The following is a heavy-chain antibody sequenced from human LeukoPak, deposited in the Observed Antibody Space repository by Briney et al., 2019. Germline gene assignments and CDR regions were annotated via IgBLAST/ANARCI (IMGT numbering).Heavy chain of an antibody. CDR2: ISGSGGST. V-gene: IGHV3-23*01. Sequence: PGGSLRLSCAASGFTFSSYAMSWVRLAPGKGLEWVSAISGSGGSTYYADSVKGRFTISRDNSKNTLYLQMNSLRAEDTAVYYCAKAITSIAALNWFDPWGHGTLVTVSS. D-gene: IGHD6-6*01. J-gene: IGHJ5*02. CDR1: GFTFSSYA. CDR3: AKAITSIAALNWFDP.